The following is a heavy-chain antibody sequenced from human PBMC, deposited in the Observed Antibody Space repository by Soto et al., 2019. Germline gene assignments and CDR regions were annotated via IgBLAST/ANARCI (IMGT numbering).Heavy chain of an antibody. V-gene: IGHV3-21*01. CDR3: SRDPGGGGWYAFDF. J-gene: IGHJ3*01. CDR1: GFTFSSYS. CDR2: ISSSSSYI. Sequence: GGSLRLSCAASGFTFSSYSMNWVRQAPGKGLEWVSSISSSSSYIYYADSVKGRFTISRDNAKNSLYLQMNSLRAEDTAVYYCSRDPGGGGWYAFDFCGQGTIVTGS. D-gene: IGHD3-16*01.